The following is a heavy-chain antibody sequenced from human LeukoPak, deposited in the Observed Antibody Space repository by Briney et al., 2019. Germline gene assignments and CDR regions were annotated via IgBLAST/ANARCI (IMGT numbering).Heavy chain of an antibody. Sequence: SETLSLTCTVSGGSISSGDYYWSWIRQPPGKGLEWIGYIYYSGSTYYNPSLKSRVTISVDTSKNRFSLKLSSVTAADTAVYYCARVRIVVVPATANYAFDIWGQGTMVTVSS. CDR1: GGSISSGDYY. CDR3: ARVRIVVVPATANYAFDI. D-gene: IGHD2-2*01. CDR2: IYYSGST. V-gene: IGHV4-30-4*08. J-gene: IGHJ3*02.